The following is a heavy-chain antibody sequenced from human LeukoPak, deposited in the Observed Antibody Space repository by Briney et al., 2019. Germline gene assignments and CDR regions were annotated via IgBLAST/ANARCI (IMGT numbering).Heavy chain of an antibody. D-gene: IGHD1-26*01. CDR1: GDSISSGSYY. Sequence: PSQTLSLTCTVSGDSISSGSYYWSWIRQPPVKGLEWIGEINHSGSTNYNPSLKSRVTISVDTSKNQFSLKLSSVTAADTAVYYCARMYSIDDYWGQGTLVTVSS. CDR3: ARMYSIDDY. V-gene: IGHV4-39*07. J-gene: IGHJ4*02. CDR2: INHSGST.